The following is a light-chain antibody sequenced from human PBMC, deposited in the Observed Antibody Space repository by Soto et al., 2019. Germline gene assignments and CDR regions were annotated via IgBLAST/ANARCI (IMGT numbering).Light chain of an antibody. CDR1: SSDIGSYNR. CDR3: SSYTSNSTYV. V-gene: IGLV2-18*02. CDR2: EVN. Sequence: QSALTQPPSVSGSPGQAVTMSCTGTSSDIGSYNRVSWYQQPPGTAPRLMFYEVNNRPSGLPDRSSGSKSGNTASLTISGLPAEDDADYYCSSYTSNSTYVFGPGTKVTVL. J-gene: IGLJ1*01.